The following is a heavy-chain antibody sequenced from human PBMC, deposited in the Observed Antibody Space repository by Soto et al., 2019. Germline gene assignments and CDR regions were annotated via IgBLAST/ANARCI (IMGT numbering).Heavy chain of an antibody. J-gene: IGHJ4*02. V-gene: IGHV1-3*01. CDR1: GYTFPSSA. CDR3: ARELAGTDPQFDY. D-gene: IGHD1-1*01. Sequence: VKVSCKASGYTFPSSAIHWVRQAPGQRLEWLGWINAGNGNTKYSQKFQGRVTITRDTSASTAYMELSSLRSEDTAVYYCARELAGTDPQFDYWGQGTLVTVSS. CDR2: INAGNGNT.